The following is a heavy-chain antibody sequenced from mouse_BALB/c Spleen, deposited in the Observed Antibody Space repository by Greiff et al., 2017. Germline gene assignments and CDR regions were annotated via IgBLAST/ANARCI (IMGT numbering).Heavy chain of an antibody. D-gene: IGHD1-1*01. J-gene: IGHJ2*01. V-gene: IGHV3-2*02. CDR3: ARLGTTVVATNYFDY. CDR1: GYSITSDYA. CDR2: ISYSGST. Sequence: VQLKQSGPGLVKPSQSLSLTCTVTGYSITSDYAWNWIRQFPGNKLEWMGYISYSGSTSYNPSLKSRISITRDTSKNQFFLQLNSVTTEDTATYYCARLGTTVVATNYFDYWGQGTTLTVSS.